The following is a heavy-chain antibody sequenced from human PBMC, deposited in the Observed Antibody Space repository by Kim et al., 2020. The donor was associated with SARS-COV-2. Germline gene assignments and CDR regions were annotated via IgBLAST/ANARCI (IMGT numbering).Heavy chain of an antibody. CDR3: ARPCSTSCYQGSAGSDY. V-gene: IGHV5-10-1*01. D-gene: IGHD2-2*01. J-gene: IGHJ4*02. CDR1: GYSFTSYW. CDR2: IDPSDSYT. Sequence: GESLKISCKGSGYSFTSYWISWVRQMPGKGLEWMGRIDPSDSYTNYSPSFQGHVTISADKSISTAYLQWSSLKASDTAMYYCARPCSTSCYQGSAGSDYWGQGTLVTVSS.